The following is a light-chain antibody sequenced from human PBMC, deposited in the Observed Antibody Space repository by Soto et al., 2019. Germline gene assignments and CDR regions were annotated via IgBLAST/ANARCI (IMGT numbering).Light chain of an antibody. CDR1: QSVSRD. CDR2: DAS. V-gene: IGKV3-11*01. J-gene: IGKJ1*01. Sequence: EIGLTQSPATMSLYPEERATLSCRTSQSVSRDLAWYQQKPGQAPRLLIYDASQRATGIAARFSGSGSGTDFTLTISSLQPEDFATYYCLQHYNFSWTFGQGTKVDIK. CDR3: LQHYNFSWT.